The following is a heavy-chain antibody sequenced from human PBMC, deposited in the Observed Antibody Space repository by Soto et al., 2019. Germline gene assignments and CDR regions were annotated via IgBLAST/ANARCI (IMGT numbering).Heavy chain of an antibody. J-gene: IGHJ4*02. Sequence: QVQLQESGPGLVKPSGTLSLTCAVSGGSISSSNWLSWVRQPPGKGLEWIGEIYHSGITNYNPSLKSRVTILVDNSKNQFSLNLNSVTAADTAVYYCARSPGSCFFDSWGQGTLVTVSS. D-gene: IGHD6-13*01. CDR2: IYHSGIT. CDR3: ARSPGSCFFDS. V-gene: IGHV4-4*02. CDR1: GGSISSSNW.